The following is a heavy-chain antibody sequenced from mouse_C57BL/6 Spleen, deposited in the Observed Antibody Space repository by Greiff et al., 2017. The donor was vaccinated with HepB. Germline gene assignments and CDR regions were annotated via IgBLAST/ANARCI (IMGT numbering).Heavy chain of an antibody. V-gene: IGHV5-9*01. CDR2: ISGGGGNT. D-gene: IGHD4-1*01. Sequence: EVQRVESGGGLVKPGGSLKLSCAASGFTFSSYTMSWVRQTPEKRLEWVATISGGGGNTYYPDSVKGRFTISRDNAKNTLYLQMSSLRSEDTALYYCARQGNWAFDYWGQGTTLTVSS. J-gene: IGHJ2*01. CDR3: ARQGNWAFDY. CDR1: GFTFSSYT.